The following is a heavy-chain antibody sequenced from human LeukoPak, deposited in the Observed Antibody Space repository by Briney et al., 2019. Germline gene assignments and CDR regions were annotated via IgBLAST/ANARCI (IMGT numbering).Heavy chain of an antibody. CDR2: IYYSGNI. J-gene: IGHJ4*02. V-gene: IGHV4-28*02. CDR3: ASIGRFGDFDY. D-gene: IGHD3-10*01. Sequence: QPPGKGLEWIGYIYYSGNIYYNPSLKSRVTISVDTSKNQFSLKLSSVTAADTAVYYCASIGRFGDFDYWGQGTLVTVSS.